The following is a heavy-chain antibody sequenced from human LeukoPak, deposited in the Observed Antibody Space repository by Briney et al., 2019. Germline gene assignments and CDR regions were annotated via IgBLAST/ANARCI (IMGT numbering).Heavy chain of an antibody. CDR3: AKADRYSSSRYVFQH. Sequence: GGSLRLSCAASGFTFSSYAMSWVRQAPGKGLEWVSAISGSGGSTYYADSVKGRFTISRDNSKNTLYLQMNSLRAEDTAVYYCAKADRYSSSRYVFQHWGQGTLVTVSS. CDR1: GFTFSSYA. J-gene: IGHJ1*01. CDR2: ISGSGGST. V-gene: IGHV3-23*01. D-gene: IGHD6-13*01.